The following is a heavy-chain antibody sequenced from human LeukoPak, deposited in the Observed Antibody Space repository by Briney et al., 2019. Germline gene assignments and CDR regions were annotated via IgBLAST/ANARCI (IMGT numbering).Heavy chain of an antibody. D-gene: IGHD3-22*01. J-gene: IGHJ4*02. V-gene: IGHV3-23*01. CDR2: ISGSGGST. Sequence: GGSLRLSCAASGFTFSSYAMSWVRQAPGKGLEWVSAISGSGGSTYYADSVKGRFTISRDNSKNTLYLQMNSLRAEDTAVYYCAKDLTYYYDSSGYYFWGQGTLVTVSS. CDR3: AKDLTYYYDSSGYYF. CDR1: GFTFSSYA.